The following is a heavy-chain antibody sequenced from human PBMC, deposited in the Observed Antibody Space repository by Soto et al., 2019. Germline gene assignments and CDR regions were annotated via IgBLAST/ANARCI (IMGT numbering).Heavy chain of an antibody. J-gene: IGHJ4*02. Sequence: SLRLSCAASGFTFSSYAIHWVRQAPGKGLEWVTIISKDGNSKHYADSVKGRFTISRDNSKNTLFLQMNSLRAEDTAVYCCARDPQGSYCYIDYWGQGTPVTVSS. CDR1: GFTFSSYA. V-gene: IGHV3-30-3*01. CDR2: ISKDGNSK. D-gene: IGHD3-10*01. CDR3: ARDPQGSYCYIDY.